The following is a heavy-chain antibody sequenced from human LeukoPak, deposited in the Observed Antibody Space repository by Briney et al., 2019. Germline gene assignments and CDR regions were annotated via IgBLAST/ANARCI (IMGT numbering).Heavy chain of an antibody. CDR2: ISGSGGST. CDR3: AKLRGDFWSGYQKYYYYMDV. CDR1: GFTFSSYA. Sequence: PGGSLRLSCAASGFTFSSYAMSWVRQAPGKGLEWVSAISGSGGSTYYADSVKGRFTISRDNSKNTLYLQMNSLRAEDTAVYYCAKLRGDFWSGYQKYYYYMDVWDKGTTVTVSS. J-gene: IGHJ6*03. V-gene: IGHV3-23*01. D-gene: IGHD3-3*01.